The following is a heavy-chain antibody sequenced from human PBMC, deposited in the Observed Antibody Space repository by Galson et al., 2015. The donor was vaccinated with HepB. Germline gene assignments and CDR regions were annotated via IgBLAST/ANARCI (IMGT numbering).Heavy chain of an antibody. D-gene: IGHD3-10*01. V-gene: IGHV1-18*01. J-gene: IGHJ6*03. CDR1: GYTFTSYG. CDR3: ARADFQGVIRGNYYYYYYMDV. CDR2: ISAYNGNT. Sequence: SVKVSCKASGYTFTSYGISWVRQAPGQGLEWMGWISAYNGNTNYAQKLQGRVTMTTDTSTSTAYMELRSLRSDDTAVYYCARADFQGVIRGNYYYYYYMDVCGKGTTVTVSS.